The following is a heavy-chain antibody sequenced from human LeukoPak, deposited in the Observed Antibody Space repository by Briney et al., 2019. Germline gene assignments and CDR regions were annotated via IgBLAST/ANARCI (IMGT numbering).Heavy chain of an antibody. CDR3: ARRQDGHDY. Sequence: SETLSLTCTVSGGSISSGFYYWSWVRQPAGKGLEWIGRIYTSGSTNYNPSLRSRVTISVDTSKNQFSLKLSSVTAADTAVYYCARRQDGHDYWGQGTLVTVSS. V-gene: IGHV4-61*02. J-gene: IGHJ4*02. CDR2: IYTSGST. CDR1: GGSISSGFYY.